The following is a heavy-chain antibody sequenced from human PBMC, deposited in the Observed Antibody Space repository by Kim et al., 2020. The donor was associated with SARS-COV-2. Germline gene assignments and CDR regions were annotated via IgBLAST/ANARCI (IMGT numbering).Heavy chain of an antibody. V-gene: IGHV4-39*07. CDR3: ARESDYGDHNWFDP. Sequence: SETLSLTCTVSGGSISSSSYYRGWIRQPPGKGLEWIGSIYYSGSTYYNPSLKSRVTISVDTSKNQFSLKLSSVTAADTAVYYCARESDYGDHNWFDPWGQGTLVTVSS. D-gene: IGHD4-17*01. CDR1: GGSISSSSYY. J-gene: IGHJ5*02. CDR2: IYYSGST.